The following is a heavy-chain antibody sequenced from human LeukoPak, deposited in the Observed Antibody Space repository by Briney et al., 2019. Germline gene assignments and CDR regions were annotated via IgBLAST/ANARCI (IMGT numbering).Heavy chain of an antibody. CDR3: ARPFYYDSSGYGDH. V-gene: IGHV5-51*01. J-gene: IGHJ5*02. CDR1: GYNVTNYW. D-gene: IGHD3-22*01. CDR2: IYPGGSDT. Sequence: GESLKISCKGSGYNVTNYWIGWVRQMPGKGLEWMGLIYPGGSDTRYSPSFQGQVTISADKAISTAYLQWNILKASDTAFYYCARPFYYDSSGYGDHWGQGSLVTVSS.